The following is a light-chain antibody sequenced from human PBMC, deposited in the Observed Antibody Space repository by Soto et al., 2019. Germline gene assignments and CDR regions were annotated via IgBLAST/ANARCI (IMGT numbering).Light chain of an antibody. Sequence: EIVLTQSPATLSLSPGERATLSCRASQSVSSSYLAWYQQKPGQAPRLLIYGASNRATGIPGRFSGSGSGTDFTLTISRLEPEDFAVYFCLQYGASPRTFGQGTKVDIK. CDR1: QSVSSSY. V-gene: IGKV3-20*01. CDR2: GAS. J-gene: IGKJ1*01. CDR3: LQYGASPRT.